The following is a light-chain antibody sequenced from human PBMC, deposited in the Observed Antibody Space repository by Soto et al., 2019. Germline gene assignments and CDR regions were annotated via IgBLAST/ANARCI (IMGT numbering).Light chain of an antibody. CDR2: DVS. J-gene: IGLJ1*01. CDR1: NSDVGDYNY. CDR3: SSYTSSRTLV. V-gene: IGLV2-14*01. Sequence: QSALTQPASVSGSPGQSITISCTGTNSDVGDYNYVSWYQQHPGKAPKLMIYDVSDRPSGVSNRFSGSKSGNTASLTISGLQAEDEADYYCSSYTSSRTLVFGTGTKVTVL.